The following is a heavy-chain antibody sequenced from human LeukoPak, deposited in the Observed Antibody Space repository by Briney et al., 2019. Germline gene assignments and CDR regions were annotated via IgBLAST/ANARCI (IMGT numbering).Heavy chain of an antibody. CDR1: GYSFTSYW. J-gene: IGHJ6*02. Sequence: GESLRIPCKGSGYSFTSYWINWVRQMPGKGLEGMVRIDPSDSYTNYSPAFQGHVTISADKSISTAYLQWSSLKASDTAMYYCAREDSSSWWTMDVWGQGTTVTVSS. V-gene: IGHV5-10-1*01. D-gene: IGHD6-13*01. CDR3: AREDSSSWWTMDV. CDR2: IDPSDSYT.